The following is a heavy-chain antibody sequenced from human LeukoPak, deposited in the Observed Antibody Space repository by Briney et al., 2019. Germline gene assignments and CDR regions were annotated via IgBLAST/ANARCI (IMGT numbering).Heavy chain of an antibody. V-gene: IGHV4-31*03. Sequence: SETLSLTCTVSGGSISSSSGYYWGWIRQHPGKGLEWIGYIYYSGITDYNPSLKSRATISIDTSNHQFSLKLRSVTAADTAVYYCARGEHYRDGYIFDYWGQGTLVTVSS. CDR1: GGSISSSSGYY. J-gene: IGHJ4*02. CDR2: IYYSGIT. CDR3: ARGEHYRDGYIFDY. D-gene: IGHD5-24*01.